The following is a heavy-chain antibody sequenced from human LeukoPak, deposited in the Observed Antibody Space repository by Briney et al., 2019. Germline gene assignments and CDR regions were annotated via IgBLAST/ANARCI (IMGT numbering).Heavy chain of an antibody. Sequence: ASVKVSCKASGYTFTKYYMNWVRQAPGQGLEWMGIMHPTGDSTNYAQKFQGRVTLTRYTSTGTFYLELSRLTSEDTAVYYCARHDFDLPMIYSFFVLGGQGPLVSVS. D-gene: IGHD3-3*01. J-gene: IGHJ5*02. CDR1: GYTFTKYY. CDR3: ARHDFDLPMIYSFFVL. V-gene: IGHV1-46*01. CDR2: MHPTGDST.